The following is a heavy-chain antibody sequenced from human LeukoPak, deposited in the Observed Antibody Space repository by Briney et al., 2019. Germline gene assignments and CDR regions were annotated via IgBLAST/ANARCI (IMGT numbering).Heavy chain of an antibody. CDR2: ISGSGGST. V-gene: IGHV3-23*01. CDR3: AKDPGGYDWYYFDY. CDR1: GFTFSSYS. D-gene: IGHD5-12*01. J-gene: IGHJ4*02. Sequence: GGSLRLSCAASGFTFSSYSMSWVRQAPGKGLEWVSAISGSGGSTYYADSVKGRFTISRDNSKNTLYLQMNSLRAEDTAVYYCAKDPGGYDWYYFDYWGQGTLVTVSS.